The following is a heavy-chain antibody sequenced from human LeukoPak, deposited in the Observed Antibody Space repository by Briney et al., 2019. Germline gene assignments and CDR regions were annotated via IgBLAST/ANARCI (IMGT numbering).Heavy chain of an antibody. CDR1: GFTFSSYG. Sequence: GGSLRLSCAASGFTFSSYGMHWVRQAPGKGLEWVAFIRYDGSNKYYADSVKGRFTISRDNSKNTLYLQMNSLGAEDTAVYYCARDSSTTFWSGYPDYWGQGTLVTVSS. CDR2: IRYDGSNK. CDR3: ARDSSTTFWSGYPDY. J-gene: IGHJ4*02. D-gene: IGHD3-3*01. V-gene: IGHV3-30*02.